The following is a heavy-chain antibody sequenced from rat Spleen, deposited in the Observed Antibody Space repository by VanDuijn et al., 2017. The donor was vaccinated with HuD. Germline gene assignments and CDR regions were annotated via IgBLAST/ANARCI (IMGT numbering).Heavy chain of an antibody. Sequence: QVQLKESGPGLVQPSQTLSLTCTVSGSSLIRYSVHWVRQHSGKSLEWMGRMWSDGDTSYNSAFTSRLSISRDTSKNQVFLKLNSLQTEDIGTYYCARLGLGEDYWGQGVMVTVSS. CDR2: MWSDGDT. V-gene: IGHV2S18*01. J-gene: IGHJ2*01. CDR1: GSSLIRYS. D-gene: IGHD4-1*01. CDR3: ARLGLGEDY.